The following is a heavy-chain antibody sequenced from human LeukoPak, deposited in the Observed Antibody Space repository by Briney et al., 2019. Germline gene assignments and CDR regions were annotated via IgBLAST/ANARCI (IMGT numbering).Heavy chain of an antibody. CDR2: IDWDDDK. CDR1: GFSLSTSGMC. Sequence: SGPALVKPTQTLTLTCTFSGFSLSTSGMCVSWIRQPPGKALEWLARIDWDDDKYYSTSLKTRLTISKDTSKNQVVLTMTNMDPVDTATYYCARTYYYDSSGYYYDWFDPRGQGTLVTVSS. CDR3: ARTYYYDSSGYYYDWFDP. J-gene: IGHJ5*02. V-gene: IGHV2-70*11. D-gene: IGHD3-22*01.